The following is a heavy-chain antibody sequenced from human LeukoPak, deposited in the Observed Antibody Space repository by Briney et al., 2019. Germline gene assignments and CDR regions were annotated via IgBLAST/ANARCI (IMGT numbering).Heavy chain of an antibody. Sequence: GASVKVSCKASGYTFTGYYMHWVRQAPGQGLEWMGRINPNSGGTNYAQKFQGRVTMTRDTSISTAYMELSRLRSDDTAVYYCAREKGGGGGFDYWGQGTLVTVSS. V-gene: IGHV1-2*06. CDR3: AREKGGGGGFDY. CDR2: INPNSGGT. CDR1: GYTFTGYY. J-gene: IGHJ4*02. D-gene: IGHD3-16*01.